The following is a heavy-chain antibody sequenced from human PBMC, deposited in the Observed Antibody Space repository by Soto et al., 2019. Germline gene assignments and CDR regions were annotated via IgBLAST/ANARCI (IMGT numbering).Heavy chain of an antibody. D-gene: IGHD2-15*01. Sequence: SQTLSLTCAISGDSVSSNSAAWNWIRQSPSRGLEWLGRTYYRSKWYNDYAVSVKSRITINPDTSKNQFSLQLNSVTPEGTAVYYCARDREGYCSGGSCGNWFDPWGQGTLVTVSS. J-gene: IGHJ5*02. CDR3: ARDREGYCSGGSCGNWFDP. V-gene: IGHV6-1*01. CDR2: TYYRSKWYN. CDR1: GDSVSSNSAA.